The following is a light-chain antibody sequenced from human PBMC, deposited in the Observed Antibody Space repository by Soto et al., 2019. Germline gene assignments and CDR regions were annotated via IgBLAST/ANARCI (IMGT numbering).Light chain of an antibody. CDR2: GAS. CDR3: QQDYNYPRT. V-gene: IGKV3-15*01. CDR1: ESVSTN. J-gene: IGKJ1*01. Sequence: EIVMTQSPATLSLSPGERATLSCRASESVSTNLAWYQQKAGQAPRLLIYGASTRATGIPARFSGSGSGTEFTLTISSLQSEDFAVYYCQQDYNYPRTFGQGTKVDIK.